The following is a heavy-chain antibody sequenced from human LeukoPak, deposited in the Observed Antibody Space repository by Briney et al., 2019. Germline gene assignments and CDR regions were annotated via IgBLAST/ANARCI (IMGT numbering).Heavy chain of an antibody. CDR3: ARGHSSGWFSDY. Sequence: PVKVSCKASGGTFSSYAISWVRQAPGQGLEWMGGIIPIFGTANYAQKFQGRVTITADESTSTAYMELSSLRSEDTAVYYCARGHSSGWFSDYWGQGTLVTVSS. J-gene: IGHJ4*02. V-gene: IGHV1-69*13. D-gene: IGHD6-19*01. CDR2: IIPIFGTA. CDR1: GGTFSSYA.